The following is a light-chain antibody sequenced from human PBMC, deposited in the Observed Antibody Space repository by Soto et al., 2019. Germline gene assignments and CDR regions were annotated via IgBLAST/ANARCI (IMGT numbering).Light chain of an antibody. CDR2: GAS. CDR1: QSVSSY. V-gene: IGKV3-20*01. Sequence: EIVLTQSPGTLSLSPGGGATLSCRASQSVSSYLAWYQQKPGQAPRLLIYGASSRATGIPDRFSGSGSGTDFTLTISRLEPEDFAVYYCQQYGSSLWTFGQGTKV. J-gene: IGKJ1*01. CDR3: QQYGSSLWT.